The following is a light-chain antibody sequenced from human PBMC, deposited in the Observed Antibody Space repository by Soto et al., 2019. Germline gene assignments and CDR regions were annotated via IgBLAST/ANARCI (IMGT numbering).Light chain of an antibody. CDR1: QSSGTD. J-gene: IGKJ1*01. CDR3: QQSYSTPWT. CDR2: AAS. V-gene: IGKV1-39*01. Sequence: DIQMTQSPSSLSASVGDRVTITCRARQSSGTDLNWYQQKPGKAPKLLIYAASSLQSGVPSRISGRGSGTEFTLTISSLQPEDCATYYCQQSYSTPWTFGQGTKVEV.